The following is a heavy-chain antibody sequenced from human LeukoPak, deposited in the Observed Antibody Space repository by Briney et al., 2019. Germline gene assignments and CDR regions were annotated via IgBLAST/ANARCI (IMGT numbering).Heavy chain of an antibody. CDR2: IYVDGRTT. J-gene: IGHJ5*02. Sequence: PGGSLRLSCVASGFTFSNYWMHWVRQPPGKGLVWVSRIYVDGRTTNYADSVKCRFTISRDNAKNTVYLEMDSLSVEDTATYYCIRDFRSADLWGQGTLVTVTS. CDR1: GFTFSNYW. V-gene: IGHV3-74*01. CDR3: IRDFRSADL.